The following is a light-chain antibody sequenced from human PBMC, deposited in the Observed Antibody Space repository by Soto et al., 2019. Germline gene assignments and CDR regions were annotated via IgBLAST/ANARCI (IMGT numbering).Light chain of an antibody. V-gene: IGKV3-20*01. CDR1: QSVSSNY. J-gene: IGKJ1*01. Sequence: EIVLTQSPGTLSLSPGERATLSCRSSQSVSSNYLAWYQQKPDQAPRLVIYDVSGRATGIPDRFSGRGSGTDFTLTISRLEPEDFAVYYCQQYGRSPTFGQGTKVEI. CDR2: DVS. CDR3: QQYGRSPT.